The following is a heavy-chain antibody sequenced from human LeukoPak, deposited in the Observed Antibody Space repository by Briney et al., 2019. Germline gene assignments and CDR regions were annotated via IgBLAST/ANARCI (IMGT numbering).Heavy chain of an antibody. J-gene: IGHJ5*02. V-gene: IGHV1-46*01. CDR2: INPSGGST. CDR1: GYTFTSYY. D-gene: IGHD3-22*01. CDR3: AREVGSYYDSSGSAWFDP. Sequence: ASVKVSCKASGYTFTSYYMHWVRQAPGQGLEWMGIINPSGGSTSYAQKFQGRVTMTRVTSTSTVYMELSSLRSEDTAVYYCAREVGSYYDSSGSAWFDPWGQGTLVTVSS.